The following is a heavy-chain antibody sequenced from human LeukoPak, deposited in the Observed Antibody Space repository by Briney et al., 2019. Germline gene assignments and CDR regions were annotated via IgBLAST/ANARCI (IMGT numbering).Heavy chain of an antibody. J-gene: IGHJ4*02. D-gene: IGHD6-19*01. CDR2: LIPVFGST. Sequence: SVKVSCKASGGTFNTYPISWVRQAPGQGLEWMGGLIPVFGSTQYAQKFQGRVTITTDESTSTAYMELSSLRSEDTALYYCASGGAVAGTNFDYWGQGTLVTVSS. CDR3: ASGGAVAGTNFDY. CDR1: GGTFNTYP. V-gene: IGHV1-69*05.